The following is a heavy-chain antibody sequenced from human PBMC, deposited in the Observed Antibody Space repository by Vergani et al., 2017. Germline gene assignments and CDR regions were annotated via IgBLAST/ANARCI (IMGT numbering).Heavy chain of an antibody. V-gene: IGHV3-48*01. CDR2: ISSGSSNR. J-gene: IGHJ5*02. CDR1: GFTFSSYS. D-gene: IGHD3-16*02. Sequence: EVQLVESGGGLVQPGGSLRLSCAASGFTFSSYSMNWVRQAPGKGLEWVSYISSGSSNRYYADSVKGRFTISRDNAKNSLYLQMNSLRAEDTAVYYCARGVSDAPLPLNWFNPWGQGTPVTVSS. CDR3: ARGVSDAPLPLNWFNP.